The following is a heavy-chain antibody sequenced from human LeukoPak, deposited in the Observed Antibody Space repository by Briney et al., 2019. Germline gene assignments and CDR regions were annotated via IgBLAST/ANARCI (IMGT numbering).Heavy chain of an antibody. J-gene: IGHJ4*02. CDR1: GFTFSGSA. Sequence: GGSLRLSCAASGFTFSGSAMHWVRQASGKGLEWVGRIRSKANSYATAYAASVKGRFTISRDDSKNTAYLQMSSLKTEDTAVYYCTSQEDYDILTGYYFWGQGTLVTVSS. CDR2: IRSKANSYAT. D-gene: IGHD3-9*01. V-gene: IGHV3-73*01. CDR3: TSQEDYDILTGYYF.